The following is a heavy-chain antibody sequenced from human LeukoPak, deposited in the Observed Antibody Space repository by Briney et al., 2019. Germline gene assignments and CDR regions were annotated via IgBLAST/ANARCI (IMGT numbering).Heavy chain of an antibody. V-gene: IGHV3-33*01. CDR2: IWYDGSNK. CDR3: ARGYYVSAFDY. J-gene: IGHJ4*02. CDR1: GFTFSSYG. D-gene: IGHD3-10*01. Sequence: AGGSLRLSCAASGFTFSSYGMHWVRQAPGKGLEWVAVIWYDGSNKYYADSVKGRFTISRDNSNNTVHLQMNSLRVEDTAVYYCARGYYVSAFDYWGQGTLVTVSS.